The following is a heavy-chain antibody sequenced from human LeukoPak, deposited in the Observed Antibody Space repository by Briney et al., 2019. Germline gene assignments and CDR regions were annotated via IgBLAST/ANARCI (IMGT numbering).Heavy chain of an antibody. D-gene: IGHD4-11*01. Sequence: SQTLSLTCTVSGGSVSSGSYYWSWIRQPPWKGLEWVGYIYYSGRTNYSPSLKSRVTISVDTYKNQFSLKLSPVAAADTAVYYCATLVDATTPLSYYFIGVWGKGTTVTVSS. CDR3: ATLVDATTPLSYYFIGV. V-gene: IGHV4-61*01. CDR1: GGSVSSGSYY. CDR2: IYYSGRT. J-gene: IGHJ6*03.